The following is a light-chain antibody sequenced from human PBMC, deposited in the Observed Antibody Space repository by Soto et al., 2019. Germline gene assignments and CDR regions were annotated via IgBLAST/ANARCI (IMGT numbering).Light chain of an antibody. CDR3: AAWDDSLSVVV. V-gene: IGLV1-47*01. Sequence: QSVLTQPSSASGTPGQRVTISCSGSSSNIGSHYVYWYQQLPGTAPKLLIYRNNQRPSGVPDRFSGSKSGTSASLAISGLRSEDEADYYCAAWDDSLSVVVFGGGTKLTVV. CDR1: SSNIGSHY. J-gene: IGLJ2*01. CDR2: RNN.